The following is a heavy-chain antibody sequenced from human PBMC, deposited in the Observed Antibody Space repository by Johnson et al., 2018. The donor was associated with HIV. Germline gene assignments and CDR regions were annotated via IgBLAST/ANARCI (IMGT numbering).Heavy chain of an antibody. CDR3: ARTACSDAFDI. J-gene: IGHJ3*02. D-gene: IGHD5-18*01. CDR2: ISYDGGNN. Sequence: QVQLMESGGGVVQPGGSLRLSCAASEFTFSSYGIHWVRQAPGKGLEWVAVISYDGGNNYYADSVKGRFTISRENAKNSLYLQMNSLRAEDTAVYYCARTACSDAFDIWGQGTMVTVSS. CDR1: EFTFSSYG. V-gene: IGHV3-30*19.